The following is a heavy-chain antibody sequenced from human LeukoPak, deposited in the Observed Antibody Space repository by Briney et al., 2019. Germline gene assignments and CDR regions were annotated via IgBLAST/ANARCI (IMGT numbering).Heavy chain of an antibody. CDR1: ALTLSSYS. J-gene: IGHJ6*02. CDR2: ISISRSYI. V-gene: IGHV3-21*01. D-gene: IGHD2-21*02. Sequence: GGSLRLACAPSALTLSSYSTNWVRQPPGKGLEWVSSISISRSYINSADSAEGRFTISRDNGKNSLYLQTNSLRAEDTAVYYRARDPRRVTRGGGIHVWGQETTVPLPS. CDR3: ARDPRRVTRGGGIHV.